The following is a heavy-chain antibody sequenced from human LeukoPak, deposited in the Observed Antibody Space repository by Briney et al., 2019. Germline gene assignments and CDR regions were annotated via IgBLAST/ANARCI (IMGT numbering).Heavy chain of an antibody. CDR2: ISYDGSNK. Sequence: GGSLRLSCAASGVTFSSCGMRWVRQAPGKGLEGVAVISYDGSNKYYAASVKGRFTISRDNSQHTLFLEMNRLRAEDTAVYYCAKALTSGWYLDAFNIWGQGTMVTVSS. D-gene: IGHD6-19*01. J-gene: IGHJ3*02. CDR1: GVTFSSCG. V-gene: IGHV3-30*18. CDR3: AKALTSGWYLDAFNI.